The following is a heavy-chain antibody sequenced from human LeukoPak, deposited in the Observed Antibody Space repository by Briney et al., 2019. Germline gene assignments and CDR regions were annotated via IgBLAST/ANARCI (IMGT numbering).Heavy chain of an antibody. CDR2: IYYSGST. Sequence: PSETLSLTCTVSGGSISSYYWSWIRQPPGKGLEWIGYIYYSGSTNYNPSLKSRVTISVDTSKNQFSLKLSSVTAADTAVYYCASIPYSSGWDHGGYWGQGTLVTVSS. V-gene: IGHV4-59*01. CDR3: ASIPYSSGWDHGGY. D-gene: IGHD6-19*01. J-gene: IGHJ4*02. CDR1: GGSISSYY.